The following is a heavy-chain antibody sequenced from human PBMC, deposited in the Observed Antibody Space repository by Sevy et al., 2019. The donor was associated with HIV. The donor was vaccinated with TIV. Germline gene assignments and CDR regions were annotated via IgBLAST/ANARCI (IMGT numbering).Heavy chain of an antibody. Sequence: GGSLRLSCAASGFTFSSYAMHWVRQAPGKGLEWVAVISYDGSNKYYADSVKGRFTISRDNSKNTLYRQMNSLRAEDTAVYYCARNSGSYYGFELEDWFDPWGQGTLVTVSS. CDR2: ISYDGSNK. D-gene: IGHD1-26*01. CDR3: ARNSGSYYGFELEDWFDP. V-gene: IGHV3-30-3*01. CDR1: GFTFSSYA. J-gene: IGHJ5*02.